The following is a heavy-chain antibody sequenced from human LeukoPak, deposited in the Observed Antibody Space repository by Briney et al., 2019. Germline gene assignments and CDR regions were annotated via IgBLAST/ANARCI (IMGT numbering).Heavy chain of an antibody. CDR1: GGSISSSSYY. J-gene: IGHJ4*02. CDR2: IYYSGST. CDR3: ARVKEIEGWGPYYFDY. D-gene: IGHD7-27*01. V-gene: IGHV4-39*07. Sequence: SETLSLTCTVSGGSISSSSYYWGWIRQPPGKGLEWIGSIYYSGSTYYSPSLKSRVTISVDTSKNQFSLKLSSVTPADTAVYYCARVKEIEGWGPYYFDYWGQGTLVTVSS.